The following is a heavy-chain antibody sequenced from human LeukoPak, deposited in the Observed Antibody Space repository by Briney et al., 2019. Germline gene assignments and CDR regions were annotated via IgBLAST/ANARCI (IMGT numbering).Heavy chain of an antibody. CDR1: GFTSGSYA. D-gene: IGHD6-6*01. Sequence: PGGSLRLSCAASGFTSGSYAMHWVRQAPGKGLEWVAVISYDGSNKYYADSVKGRFTISRDNSKNTLYLQMNSLRAEDTAVYYCARDEGSSSPGSDYWGQGTLVTVSS. V-gene: IGHV3-30-3*01. J-gene: IGHJ4*02. CDR2: ISYDGSNK. CDR3: ARDEGSSSPGSDY.